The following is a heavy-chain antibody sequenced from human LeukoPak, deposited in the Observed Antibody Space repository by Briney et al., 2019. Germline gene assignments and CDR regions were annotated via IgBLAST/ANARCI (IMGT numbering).Heavy chain of an antibody. Sequence: PGGSLRLSCAASGFTFNSYSMNWVRQTPGKGLEWVSSISSSSGFINYADSVKGRFTVSRDNAKNSLYLQMNSLRAEDTAVYYCARKIGLGYCSSTSCHEFDYWGQGTLVTVSS. V-gene: IGHV3-21*01. D-gene: IGHD2-2*01. CDR3: ARKIGLGYCSSTSCHEFDY. J-gene: IGHJ4*02. CDR1: GFTFNSYS. CDR2: ISSSSGFI.